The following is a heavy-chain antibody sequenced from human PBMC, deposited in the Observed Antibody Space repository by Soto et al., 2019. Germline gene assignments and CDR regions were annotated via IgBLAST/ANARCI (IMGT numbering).Heavy chain of an antibody. Sequence: SETLSLTCTVSGGSISSSSYYWGWIRQPPGKGLEWIGSIYYSGSTYYNPSLKSRVTISVDTSKNQFSLKLSSVTAADTAVYYCARESEDLTSNFDYWGQGTLVTVSS. CDR1: GGSISSSSYY. V-gene: IGHV4-39*02. J-gene: IGHJ4*02. CDR3: ARESEDLTSNFDY. CDR2: IYYSGST.